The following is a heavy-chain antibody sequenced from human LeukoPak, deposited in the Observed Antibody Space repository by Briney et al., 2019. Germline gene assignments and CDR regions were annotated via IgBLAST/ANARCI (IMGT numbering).Heavy chain of an antibody. CDR2: IIPIFGTA. CDR1: GGTFTSYA. CDR3: ARQIAVAPRLRRGWFDP. V-gene: IGHV1-69*05. D-gene: IGHD6-19*01. J-gene: IGHJ5*02. Sequence: SVKVSCKASGGTFTSYAISWVRQAPGQGREWMGGIIPIFGTANYEKKFQGRVTITTDESTTTAYMELSSLRSEDTAVYYCARQIAVAPRLRRGWFDPWGQGTLVTVSS.